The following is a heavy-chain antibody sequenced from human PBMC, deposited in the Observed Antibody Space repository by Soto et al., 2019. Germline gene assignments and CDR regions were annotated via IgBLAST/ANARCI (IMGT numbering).Heavy chain of an antibody. Sequence: HEHLVQPGAEVKRPGASLKVSCKASGYSFTGYYIHWVRQAPGQGLEWMGWINPDSGATNYAQNFQGRVTLTSATSNSTAYMDLTSLTSDDTAVYYCARGDYGTGGYPFPYFDYWGQGTLVIVAS. CDR1: GYSFTGYY. J-gene: IGHJ4*02. CDR2: INPDSGAT. CDR3: ARGDYGTGGYPFPYFDY. V-gene: IGHV1-2*02. D-gene: IGHD2-8*02.